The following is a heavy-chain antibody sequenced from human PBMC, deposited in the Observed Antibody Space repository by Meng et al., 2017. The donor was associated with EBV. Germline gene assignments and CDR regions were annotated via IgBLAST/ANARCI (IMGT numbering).Heavy chain of an antibody. CDR2: IIPIFGTA. J-gene: IGHJ4*02. CDR3: ARAEIAAAGRLDY. V-gene: IGHV1-69*06. Sequence: VELVRSGAEVTKPWSSVKVSCKASGGTFSSYAISWVRQAPGQGLEWMGEIIPIFGTANYAQKVQGRVTITADKSTSTAYMELSSLRSEDTAVYYCARAEIAAAGRLDYWGQGTLVTVSS. D-gene: IGHD6-13*01. CDR1: GGTFSSYA.